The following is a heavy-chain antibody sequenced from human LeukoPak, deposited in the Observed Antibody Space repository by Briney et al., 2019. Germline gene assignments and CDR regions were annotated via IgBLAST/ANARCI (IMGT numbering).Heavy chain of an antibody. J-gene: IGHJ4*02. CDR3: ARDKVPGDY. CDR2: IHYSGST. CDR1: VGSITSYY. V-gene: IGHV4-59*01. Sequence: SETLSLTCTVSVGSITSYYWNWIRQPPGKGLEWIGYIHYSGSTDYNPYLKSRVTISVDTSKNQFSLNLRSVTAADTAVYYCARDKVPGDYWGQGTLVTVSS.